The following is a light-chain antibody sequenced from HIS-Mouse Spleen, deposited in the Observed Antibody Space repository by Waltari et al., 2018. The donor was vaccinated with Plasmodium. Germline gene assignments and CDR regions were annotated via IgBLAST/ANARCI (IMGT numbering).Light chain of an antibody. CDR2: QDR. Sequence: SYELTQPPSVSVSPGQTASITCSGDKLGDKYACWYQQKPGQSPVLVIYQDRKRPSGIPARFSGSNSGNTATLTISGTQAMDEADYYCQAWDSSTWVFGGGTKLTVL. CDR3: QAWDSSTWV. V-gene: IGLV3-1*01. J-gene: IGLJ3*02. CDR1: KLGDKY.